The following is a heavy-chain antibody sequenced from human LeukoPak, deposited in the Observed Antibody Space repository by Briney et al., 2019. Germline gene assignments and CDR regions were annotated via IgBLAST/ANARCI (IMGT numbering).Heavy chain of an antibody. CDR3: ASHYRIPRYNWNYGRWFDP. CDR2: IYYSGST. V-gene: IGHV4-30-4*01. CDR1: GGSISSGDYY. Sequence: SETLSLTCTVSGGSISSGDYYWSWIRQPPGKGLEWIGYIYYSGSTNYNPSLKSRVTISVDTSKNQFSLKLSSVAAADTAVYYCASHYRIPRYNWNYGRWFDPWGQGTLVTVSS. D-gene: IGHD1-7*01. J-gene: IGHJ5*02.